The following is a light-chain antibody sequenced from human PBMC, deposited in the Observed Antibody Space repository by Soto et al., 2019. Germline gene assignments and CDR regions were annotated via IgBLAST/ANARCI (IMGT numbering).Light chain of an antibody. Sequence: IVLTQSPDTLSLSPGERVTLSCRASQSVSSSQLVWYQQKPGQAPRLLIYAASSRATGIPDRFSGSGSGTDFTLTVSELETEDFAVYYCQHYANSVWTFGRGTKVEIK. CDR2: AAS. V-gene: IGKV3-20*01. CDR1: QSVSSSQ. J-gene: IGKJ1*01. CDR3: QHYANSVWT.